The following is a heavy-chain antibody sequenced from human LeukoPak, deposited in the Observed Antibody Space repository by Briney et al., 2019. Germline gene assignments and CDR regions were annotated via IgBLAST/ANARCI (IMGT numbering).Heavy chain of an antibody. CDR3: ATHYYGSGPPGFDNWFDP. J-gene: IGHJ5*02. Sequence: KASETLSLTCTVSGGSISSYYWSWIRQPPGKGLEWIGYIYYSGSTNYNPSLKSRVTISVDTSKNQFSLKLSSVTAADTAVYYCATHYYGSGPPGFDNWFDPWGQGTLVTVSS. CDR2: IYYSGST. V-gene: IGHV4-59*12. D-gene: IGHD3-10*01. CDR1: GGSISSYY.